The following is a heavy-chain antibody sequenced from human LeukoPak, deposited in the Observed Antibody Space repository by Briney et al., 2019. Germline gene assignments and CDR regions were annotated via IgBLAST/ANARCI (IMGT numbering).Heavy chain of an antibody. CDR3: ARARGRGYSGYAYYFDY. CDR1: GYTFTSYD. CDR2: MNPNSGNT. Sequence: GASVKVSCKASGYTFTSYDINWVRQATGQRLEWMGWMNPNSGNTGYAQKFQGRVTMTRNTSISTAYMELSSLRSEDTAVYYCARARGRGYSGYAYYFDYWGQGTLVTVSS. D-gene: IGHD5-12*01. J-gene: IGHJ4*02. V-gene: IGHV1-8*01.